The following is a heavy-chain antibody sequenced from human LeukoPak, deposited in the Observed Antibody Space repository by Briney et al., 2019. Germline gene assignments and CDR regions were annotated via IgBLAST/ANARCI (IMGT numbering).Heavy chain of an antibody. CDR2: IFPSDSDT. Sequence: GESLKISCKGSGYSFTSYWIGWVRQMPGKGLEWMGVIFPSDSDTRYGPSFQGQVTISADKSITTAYLQWSSLKASDTGMYYCARRENYYGSGTYFADAFDFWGQGTMVTVSS. D-gene: IGHD3-10*01. J-gene: IGHJ3*01. CDR3: ARRENYYGSGTYFADAFDF. V-gene: IGHV5-51*01. CDR1: GYSFTSYW.